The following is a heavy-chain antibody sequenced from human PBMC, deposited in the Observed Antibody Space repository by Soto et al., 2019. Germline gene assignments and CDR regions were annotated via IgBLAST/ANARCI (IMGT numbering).Heavy chain of an antibody. J-gene: IGHJ4*02. CDR1: GGSVTSGNFY. D-gene: IGHD3-10*01. V-gene: IGHV4-61*01. CDR3: ARGSRGNFDY. CDR2: IYFGGST. Sequence: QVQLQESGPGLVKPSETLSLTCTVSGGSVTSGNFYYSWIRQSPGNGLEWIAYIYFGGSTKSNPSLKSRVTMSIDTSTNQLSLKLTSVTAADTAVYFCARGSRGNFDYWGQGTLVTVSS.